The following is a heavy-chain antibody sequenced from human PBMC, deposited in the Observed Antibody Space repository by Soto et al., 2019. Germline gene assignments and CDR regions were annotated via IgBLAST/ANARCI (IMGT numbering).Heavy chain of an antibody. J-gene: IGHJ4*02. CDR3: ARAPAAEPYFDY. CDR1: GFTVSSNY. D-gene: IGHD6-13*01. CDR2: IYSGGST. Sequence: EVQLVESGGGLVQPGGSLRLSCAASGFTVSSNYMSWVRQAPGKGLEWVSVIYSGGSTYYADSVKGRFTISRDNSKNTLYLQMNRLRAEDTAVYYCARAPAAEPYFDYWGQGTLVTVSS. V-gene: IGHV3-66*01.